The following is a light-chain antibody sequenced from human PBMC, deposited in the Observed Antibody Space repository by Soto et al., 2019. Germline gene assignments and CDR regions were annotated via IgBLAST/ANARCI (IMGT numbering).Light chain of an antibody. CDR2: DTS. J-gene: IGKJ1*01. CDR3: QQCGSSPS. Sequence: EIVLTQSPGTLSLSPGERATLSCRASRSFVRSYLAWYQQKPGQAPRLLIYDTSSRATGIPDRFSGSGSGTDFTLAISRLEPEDFAVYYCQQCGSSPSFGQGTKVELK. CDR1: RSFVRSY. V-gene: IGKV3-20*01.